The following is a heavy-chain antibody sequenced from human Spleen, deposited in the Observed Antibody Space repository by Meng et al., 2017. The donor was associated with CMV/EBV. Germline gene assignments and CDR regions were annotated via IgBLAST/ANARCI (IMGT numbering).Heavy chain of an antibody. D-gene: IGHD1-26*01. J-gene: IGHJ5*02. CDR2: IKQDGSEK. V-gene: IGHV3-7*01. Sequence: GESLKISCAASGFTFSSYAMSWVRQAPGKGLEWVANIKQDGSEKYYVDSVKGRFTISRDNAKNSLYLQMNSLRAEDTAVYYCARDNTRFLGAFDPWGQGTLVTVSS. CDR3: ARDNTRFLGAFDP. CDR1: GFTFSSYA.